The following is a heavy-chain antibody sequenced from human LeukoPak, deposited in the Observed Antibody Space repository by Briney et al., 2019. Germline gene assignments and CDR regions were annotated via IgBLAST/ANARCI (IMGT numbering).Heavy chain of an antibody. CDR1: GGSISSSYYY. V-gene: IGHV4-39*02. D-gene: IGHD5-12*01. CDR2: IHYGGTT. Sequence: PSETLSLTCTVSGGSISSSYYYWAWIRQPPGKGLEWIGSIHYGGTTHYNPSLQSRVTISADTSKNQFALDLRSVTAADTAVYYCTRDIGGFVSDFWGQGTLVTVSS. J-gene: IGHJ4*02. CDR3: TRDIGGFVSDF.